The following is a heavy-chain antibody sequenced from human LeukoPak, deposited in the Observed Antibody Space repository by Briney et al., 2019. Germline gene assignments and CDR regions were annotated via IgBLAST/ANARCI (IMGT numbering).Heavy chain of an antibody. J-gene: IGHJ6*03. CDR1: GFTFSSYS. V-gene: IGHV3-21*01. CDR3: ARTGYCTNGVCVCYMDV. Sequence: GGSLRLSCAASGFTFSSYSMNWVRQAPGKGLEWVSSISSSSSYIYYADSVKGRFTISRDNAKNSLYLQMNSLRAEDTAVYYCARTGYCTNGVCVCYMDVWGKGTTVTVSS. CDR2: ISSSSSYI. D-gene: IGHD2-8*01.